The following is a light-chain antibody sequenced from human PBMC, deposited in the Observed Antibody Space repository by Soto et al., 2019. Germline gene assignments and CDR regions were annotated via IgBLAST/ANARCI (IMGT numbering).Light chain of an antibody. V-gene: IGLV2-14*03. CDR2: NVY. CDR1: SSDVGAYNF. Sequence: QSVLTQPASVSGSPGQSITISCTGTSSDVGAYNFVSWHQQHPGKAPKLMIYNVYDRPSGISYRFSGSKSGITASLTISGLQGEDEADYYCSAYSVSRTYVFGTGTKV. CDR3: SAYSVSRTYV. J-gene: IGLJ1*01.